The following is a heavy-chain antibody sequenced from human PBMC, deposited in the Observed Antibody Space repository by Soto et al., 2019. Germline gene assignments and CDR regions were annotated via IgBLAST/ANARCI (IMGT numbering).Heavy chain of an antibody. Sequence: TSETLSLTCTVSGGSISSYYWSWIRQPPGKGLEWIGYIYYSGSTNYNPSLKSRVTISVDTSKNQFSLKLSSVTAADTAVYYCARSIDPWGQGTLVTVSS. J-gene: IGHJ5*02. CDR3: ARSIDP. CDR1: GGSISSYY. CDR2: IYYSGST. V-gene: IGHV4-59*01.